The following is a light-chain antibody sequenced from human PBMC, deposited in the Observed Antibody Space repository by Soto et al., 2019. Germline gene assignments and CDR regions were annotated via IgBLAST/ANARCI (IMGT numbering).Light chain of an antibody. CDR1: SSDVGGYNY. V-gene: IGLV2-14*01. CDR3: SSYTSSSTLYV. J-gene: IGLJ1*01. Sequence: QSVLTQPASVSGSPGQSITISCTGTSSDVGGYNYVSWYQQHPGKAPKLMIYDVSNRPSGVSNRFSGSKSGNTASLTLSGLQAEDEADYYCSSYTSSSTLYVLGTGTRSPS. CDR2: DVS.